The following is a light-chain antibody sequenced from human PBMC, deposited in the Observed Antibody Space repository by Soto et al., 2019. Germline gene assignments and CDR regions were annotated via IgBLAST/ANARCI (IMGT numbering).Light chain of an antibody. CDR2: DAS. CDR1: QDISKY. CDR3: QQYDILPIT. J-gene: IGKJ5*01. Sequence: DLRGHQSPSYLSECVGDGDTITCLASQDISKYLNWYQQKPGKAPKLLIYDASNLEIGVPSRFSGSGSGTHFTFTISLLQTEDIGTYYSQQYDILPITFGRGTRLEI. V-gene: IGKV1-33*01.